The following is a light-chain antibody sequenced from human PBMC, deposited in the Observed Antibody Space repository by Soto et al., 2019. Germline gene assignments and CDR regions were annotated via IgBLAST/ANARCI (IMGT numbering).Light chain of an antibody. CDR1: SSDVGRYNV. J-gene: IGLJ2*01. Sequence: QSALTQPASVSGSPGQSITISCTGTSSDVGRYNVVSWYQQNSGKAPKLMVYEDYKRPSGVSNRFSGSKSGNTASLTISGLQTEDEGDYYCCSHGGTDNYVIFGGGTKVTVL. CDR3: CSHGGTDNYVI. V-gene: IGLV2-23*01. CDR2: EDY.